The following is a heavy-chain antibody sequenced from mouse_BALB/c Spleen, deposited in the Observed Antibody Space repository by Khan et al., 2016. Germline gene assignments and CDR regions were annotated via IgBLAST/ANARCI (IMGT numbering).Heavy chain of an antibody. Sequence: QVQLKESGPGLVAPSQSLSITCTVSVFSLTGYGVNWVRQPPGKGLEWLGKIWADGRTDYNSALKSRVSISKDNSKSQVALKMNSLQTDDTANYYCSRDYDGFAYWGQGTLVIVSA. CDR3: SRDYDGFAY. V-gene: IGHV2-6-7*01. J-gene: IGHJ3*01. D-gene: IGHD2-12*01. CDR1: VFSLTGYG. CDR2: IWADGRT.